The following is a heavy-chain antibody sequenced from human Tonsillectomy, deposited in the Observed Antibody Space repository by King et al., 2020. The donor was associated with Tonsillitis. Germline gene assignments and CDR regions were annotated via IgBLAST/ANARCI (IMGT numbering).Heavy chain of an antibody. CDR1: GFTFSNYA. J-gene: IGHJ6*02. Sequence: VQLVESGGGLVQPGGSLRLSCAGSGFTFSNYAMTWVRQAPGKGLEWVSDISGSGASTYYADSVKGRFTVSRDNSKNTVYLQMSSLRVEDTAVYYCAKGVGATNSYGMDVWGQGTTVTVSS. CDR2: ISGSGAST. CDR3: AKGVGATNSYGMDV. D-gene: IGHD1-26*01. V-gene: IGHV3-23*04.